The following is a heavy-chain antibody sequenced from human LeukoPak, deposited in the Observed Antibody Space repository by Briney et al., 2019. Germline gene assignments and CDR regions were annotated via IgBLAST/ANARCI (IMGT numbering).Heavy chain of an antibody. Sequence: SETLSLTCTVSGGSISSYYWSWIRQPAGKGLEWIGRIYTSGSTNYNPSLKSRVTMSVDTSKNQFSLKLSSVTAADTAVYYCARQRKDYGSGSYYKYWFDPWGQGTLVTVSS. J-gene: IGHJ5*02. D-gene: IGHD3-10*01. CDR3: ARQRKDYGSGSYYKYWFDP. CDR1: GGSISSYY. CDR2: IYTSGST. V-gene: IGHV4-4*07.